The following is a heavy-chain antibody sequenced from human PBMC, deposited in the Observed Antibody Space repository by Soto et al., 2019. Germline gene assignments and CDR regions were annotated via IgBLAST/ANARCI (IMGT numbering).Heavy chain of an antibody. J-gene: IGHJ3*02. D-gene: IGHD3-3*01. CDR1: GYTFTSYG. V-gene: IGHV1-18*01. CDR3: ARGGPYYDFWSGPIGAFDI. Sequence: ASVKVSCKASGYTFTSYGISWVRQAPGQGLEWMGWISAYNGNTNYAQKLQGRVTMTTDTSTSTAYMELRSLRSDDTAVYYCARGGPYYDFWSGPIGAFDIWGQGTMVTVS. CDR2: ISAYNGNT.